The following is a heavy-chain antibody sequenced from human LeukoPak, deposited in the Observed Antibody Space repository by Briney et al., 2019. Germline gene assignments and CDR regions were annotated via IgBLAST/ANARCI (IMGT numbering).Heavy chain of an antibody. Sequence: ASVKVSCKASGYTFTNYAIHWVRQAPGQRLEWMGWINAGNGNTKYLQRFQGRVTITRDTSASTACMELSSLRYEDRAVFYCARGPIAAVAFFDYWGQGTLVSVSP. CDR3: ARGPIAAVAFFDY. CDR2: INAGNGNT. J-gene: IGHJ4*02. D-gene: IGHD6-13*01. V-gene: IGHV1-3*01. CDR1: GYTFTNYA.